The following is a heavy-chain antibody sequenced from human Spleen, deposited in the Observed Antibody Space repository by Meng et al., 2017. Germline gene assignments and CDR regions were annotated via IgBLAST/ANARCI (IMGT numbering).Heavy chain of an antibody. Sequence: GSLRLSCAVYGGSFSGYYWSWIRQPPGKGLEWIGEINHSGSTNYNPPLKSRVTISVDTSKNQFSLKLSSVTAADTAVYYCARDNTYGDYGVYWGQGTLVTVSS. CDR1: GGSFSGYY. J-gene: IGHJ4*02. V-gene: IGHV4-34*01. CDR3: ARDNTYGDYGVY. D-gene: IGHD4-17*01. CDR2: INHSGST.